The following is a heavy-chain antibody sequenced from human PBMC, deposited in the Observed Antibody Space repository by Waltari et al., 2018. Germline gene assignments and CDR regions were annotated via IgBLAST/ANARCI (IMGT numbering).Heavy chain of an antibody. V-gene: IGHV4-38-2*02. Sequence: QVQLQESGPGLVKPSETLSLTCAVSGYSIRLGYYWGWIRQPPGKGLEWIGSIYHSGSTYYNPSLKSRVTISLETSKNQFSLKLISVTAADTAVYYCARDFLTVTTPHNWFDPWGQGTLVTVSS. J-gene: IGHJ5*02. CDR2: IYHSGST. CDR3: ARDFLTVTTPHNWFDP. D-gene: IGHD4-17*01. CDR1: GYSIRLGYY.